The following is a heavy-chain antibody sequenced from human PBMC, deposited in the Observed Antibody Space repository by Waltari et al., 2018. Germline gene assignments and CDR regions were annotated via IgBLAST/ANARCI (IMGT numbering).Heavy chain of an antibody. V-gene: IGHV4-38-2*01. Sequence: QVQLLQSGPGLVKPSETLSLTCGVSGYSISSCYYWVWIRQPPGKGLEWIGSIYHSGSNYYNPSLKSRVTISVDTSKNQCSLKLSSVTAADTAVYYCARHPDYGSGRFSYWGQGTLVTVSS. CDR2: IYHSGSN. CDR1: GYSISSCYY. CDR3: ARHPDYGSGRFSY. J-gene: IGHJ4*02. D-gene: IGHD3-10*01.